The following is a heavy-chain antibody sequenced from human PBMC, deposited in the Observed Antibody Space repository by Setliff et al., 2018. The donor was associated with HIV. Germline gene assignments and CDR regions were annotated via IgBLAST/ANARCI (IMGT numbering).Heavy chain of an antibody. CDR1: GFTFSNYW. J-gene: IGHJ3*02. Sequence: LRLSCAASGFTFSNYWMCWVRQTPGKGLEWVANIKPDGSEKYYVDSVKGRFTISRDNAENSLYLQMNSLRAEDTAVYYCARDYVWGRRAFDIWGPGTMVTVSS. CDR3: ARDYVWGRRAFDI. CDR2: IKPDGSEK. V-gene: IGHV3-7*01. D-gene: IGHD3-16*01.